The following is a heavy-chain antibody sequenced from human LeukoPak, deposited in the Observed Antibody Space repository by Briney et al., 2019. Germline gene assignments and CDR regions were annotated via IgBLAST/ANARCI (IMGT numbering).Heavy chain of an antibody. CDR1: GGSISSSSAY. D-gene: IGHD5-18*01. CDR3: VSPRGFSYGYFDY. CDR2: IYYSKNT. J-gene: IGHJ4*02. V-gene: IGHV4-39*01. Sequence: SETLSLTCTVSGGSISSSSAYWGWIRQPPGKGLEWIGSIYYSKNTYYNPSLKSRVTISADTTKNQFSLTLGSVSATDTAVYYCVSPRGFSYGYFDYWGQGTLVTVSS.